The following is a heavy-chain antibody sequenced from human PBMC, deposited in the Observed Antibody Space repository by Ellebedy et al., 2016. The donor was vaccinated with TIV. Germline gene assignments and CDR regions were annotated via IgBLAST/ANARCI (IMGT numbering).Heavy chain of an antibody. V-gene: IGHV3-23*01. CDR2: VSESGDWT. CDR1: GSNFNSLA. Sequence: GESLKISCVVSGSNFNSLAMSWVRQAPGKGLEWVSSVSESGDWTDYADSVKGRFTIFRENSKSTLFLQMNSLRVDDTAVYYCARWRPVAGKGGYWGQGTLVTVSS. CDR3: ARWRPVAGKGGY. J-gene: IGHJ4*02. D-gene: IGHD6-19*01.